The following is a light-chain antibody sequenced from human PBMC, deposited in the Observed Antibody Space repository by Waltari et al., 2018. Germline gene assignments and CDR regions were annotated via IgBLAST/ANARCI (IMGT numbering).Light chain of an antibody. J-gene: IGKJ3*01. CDR1: QDISIY. CDR2: DAS. Sequence: IQLTQSPPYLSASVGDRITITCQASQDISIYLNWYQQKPGKAPKLLISDASNLGTGVPSRFSGSQSATYFTLTISNLQPEDIATYYCQRYDNLPVFAFGPGTKVNIK. V-gene: IGKV1-33*01. CDR3: QRYDNLPVFA.